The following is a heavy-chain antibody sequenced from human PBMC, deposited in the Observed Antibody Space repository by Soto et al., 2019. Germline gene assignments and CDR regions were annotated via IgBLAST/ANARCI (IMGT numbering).Heavy chain of an antibody. D-gene: IGHD1-1*01. CDR1: GYTFSSYA. CDR2: ISAYNGNT. CDR3: VAGGTRWLQSPFDY. Sequence: ASVKVSCKASGYTFSSYAMHWVRQAPGQRLEWMGWISAYNGNTKYSQKLQGRVTVTEDTSTDTAYMELSSLRSEDTAVYYCVAGGTRWLQSPFDYWGQGTLVTVSS. J-gene: IGHJ4*02. V-gene: IGHV1-3*01.